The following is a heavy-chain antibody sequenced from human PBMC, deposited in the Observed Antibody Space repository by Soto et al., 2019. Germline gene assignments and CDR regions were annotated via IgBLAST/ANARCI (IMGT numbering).Heavy chain of an antibody. CDR2: ISSSGSTI. D-gene: IGHD2-21*01. V-gene: IGHV3-11*01. Sequence: PGGSLRLSCAASGFTFSDYYMSWIRRAPGKGLEWVSYISSSGSTIYYADSVKGRFTISRDNAKNSLYLQMNSLRAEDTAVYYCARFVWWRRGAYYYYYGMDVWGQGTTVTVSS. CDR3: ARFVWWRRGAYYYYYGMDV. J-gene: IGHJ6*02. CDR1: GFTFSDYY.